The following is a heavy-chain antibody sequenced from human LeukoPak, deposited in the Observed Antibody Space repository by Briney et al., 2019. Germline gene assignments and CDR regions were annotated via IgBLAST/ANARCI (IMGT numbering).Heavy chain of an antibody. CDR3: GRGLDGFDY. V-gene: IGHV1-2*02. D-gene: IGHD1-1*01. CDR1: GFTFTGYY. J-gene: IGHJ4*02. CDR2: INLSNGDT. Sequence: ASVKVSCKASGFTFTGYYIHWVRQAPGQGPEWLGWINLSNGDTAYAPKFQDRVTLTRDTSITTAYMELRRLTSDDTAVYYCGRGLDGFDYWGQGTLVTVSS.